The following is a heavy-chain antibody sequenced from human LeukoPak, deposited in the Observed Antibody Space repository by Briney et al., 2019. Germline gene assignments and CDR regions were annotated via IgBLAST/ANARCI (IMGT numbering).Heavy chain of an antibody. CDR2: IYPSDSDI. Sequence: GESLKISCRTSGYIFSAYWIGWVRHMPGRGLEWMGIIYPSDSDIKYSPSFQGHVTISADKSINTAYLQWGSLKASDSAMYYCARQAYYSGDSCFSFLDPFDIWGQGTMVTVSS. CDR1: GYIFSAYW. V-gene: IGHV5-51*01. J-gene: IGHJ3*02. D-gene: IGHD2-15*01. CDR3: ARQAYYSGDSCFSFLDPFDI.